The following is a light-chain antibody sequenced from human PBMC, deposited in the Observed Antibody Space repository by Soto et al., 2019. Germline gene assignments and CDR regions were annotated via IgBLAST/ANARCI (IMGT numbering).Light chain of an antibody. CDR3: CSYTTSSTLV. CDR1: SSDVGAWNH. CDR2: EVT. J-gene: IGLJ1*01. Sequence: QSALTQPASVSGSPGQSITISCTGTSSDVGAWNHVSWYQQHPGKAPQLIIYEVTNRPSGLSYRFSASKSGNTASLTISGLQAEDEADYFCCSYTTSSTLVFGTGTKLTVL. V-gene: IGLV2-14*01.